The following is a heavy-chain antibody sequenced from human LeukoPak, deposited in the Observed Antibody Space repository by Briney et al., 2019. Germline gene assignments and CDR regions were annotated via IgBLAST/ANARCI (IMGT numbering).Heavy chain of an antibody. CDR2: IRSKADGGTP. V-gene: IGHV3-15*01. D-gene: IGHD2-15*01. J-gene: IGHJ4*02. CDR1: GFTFSSYA. CDR3: TTRSPARYCSDGACYSSADY. Sequence: GGSLRLSCAASGFTFSSYAMSWVRQAPGKGLEWVGHIRSKADGGTPDYIAPVKGRFTISRDDSKDTLYLQMNSLNTEDTAMYYCTTRSPARYCSDGACYSSADYWGQGTLVTVSS.